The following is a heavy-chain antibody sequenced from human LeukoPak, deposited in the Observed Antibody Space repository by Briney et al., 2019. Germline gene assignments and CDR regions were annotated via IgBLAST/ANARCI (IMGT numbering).Heavy chain of an antibody. D-gene: IGHD3-22*01. CDR2: ISYDGSNK. Sequence: GGSLRLSCAASGFTFSSYGMHWVRQAPGKGLEWVAVISYDGSNKYYADSVKGRFTISRDNSKNTLYLQMNSLRAEDTAVYYCAKGTTGYYYDSSGYNYFDYWGQGTLVTVSS. V-gene: IGHV3-30*18. J-gene: IGHJ4*02. CDR3: AKGTTGYYYDSSGYNYFDY. CDR1: GFTFSSYG.